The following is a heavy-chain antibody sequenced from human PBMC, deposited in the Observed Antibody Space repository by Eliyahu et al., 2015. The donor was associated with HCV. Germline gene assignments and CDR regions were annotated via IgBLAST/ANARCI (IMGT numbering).Heavy chain of an antibody. V-gene: IGHV3-53*01. CDR3: ARGGGPSYWYFDL. D-gene: IGHD2-15*01. Sequence: EVQLVXSGGGLIQPGGSLRLSCAASGFSVSNNYMSWVRQAPGKGLECVSLIYSGGGTYYADSVKGRFTLSRDSSKNTLFLQMNNLRAEDTAVYYCARGGGPSYWYFDLWGRGTLVTVSS. CDR2: IYSGGGT. J-gene: IGHJ2*01. CDR1: GFSVSNNY.